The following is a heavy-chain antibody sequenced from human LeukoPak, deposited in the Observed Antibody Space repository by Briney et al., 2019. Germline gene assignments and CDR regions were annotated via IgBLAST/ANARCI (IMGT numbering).Heavy chain of an antibody. J-gene: IGHJ6*03. D-gene: IGHD4-11*01. CDR2: ISGSGTNQ. Sequence: GGSLRLSCAVSGFTFSNFDMSWFRKSPGKRLEWLSYISGSGTNQHYAATVRGRVTISRDNAENSLSPQMDSLRAEDTAVYYCARPVSPNYFYYMDVWGKGTTVTVSS. V-gene: IGHV3-11*01. CDR3: ARPVSPNYFYYMDV. CDR1: GFTFSNFD.